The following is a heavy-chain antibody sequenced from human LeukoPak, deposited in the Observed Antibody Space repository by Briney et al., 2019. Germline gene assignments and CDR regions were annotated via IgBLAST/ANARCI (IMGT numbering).Heavy chain of an antibody. CDR3: ASGPPDTAMEDAFDI. D-gene: IGHD5-18*01. J-gene: IGHJ3*02. CDR2: INAGKGNT. Sequence: ASVKVSCKASGYTFTNYAMHWVRQAPGQRPEWMGWINAGKGNTKYSQKFQGRVTITADESTSTAYMELSSLRSEDTAVYYCASGPPDTAMEDAFDIWGQGTMVTVSS. V-gene: IGHV1-3*01. CDR1: GYTFTNYA.